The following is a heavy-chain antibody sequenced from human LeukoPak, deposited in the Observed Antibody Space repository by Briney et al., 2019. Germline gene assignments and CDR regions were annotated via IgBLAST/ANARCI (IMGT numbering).Heavy chain of an antibody. V-gene: IGHV3-7*05. J-gene: IGHJ4*02. D-gene: IGHD3-10*01. CDR3: ARDAPYGRVSY. CDR1: GFTFSSYG. CDR2: IKQDGSEK. Sequence: GGSLRLSCAASGFTFSSYGMSWVRQAPGKGLEWVANIKQDGSEKYYVDSVKGRFTISRDNAKNSLYLQMNSLRAEDTAVYYCARDAPYGRVSYWGQGTLVTVSS.